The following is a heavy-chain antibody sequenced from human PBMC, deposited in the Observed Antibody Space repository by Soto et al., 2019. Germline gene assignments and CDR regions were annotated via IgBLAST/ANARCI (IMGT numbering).Heavy chain of an antibody. CDR3: ARDPYDSSGYDRQWDRGDY. CDR1: GYTFTSYY. D-gene: IGHD3-22*01. V-gene: IGHV1-46*01. CDR2: INPSGGST. J-gene: IGHJ4*02. Sequence: QVQLVQSGAEVKKPGASVKVSCKASGYTFTSYYMHWVRQAPGQGLEWMGIINPSGGSTSYAQKFQGRVNITRNTSTSTVYMELSNLRSEDTAVYYCARDPYDSSGYDRQWDRGDYWGQGTLVTVSS.